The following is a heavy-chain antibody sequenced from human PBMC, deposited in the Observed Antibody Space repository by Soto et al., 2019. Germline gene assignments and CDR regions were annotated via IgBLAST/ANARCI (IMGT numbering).Heavy chain of an antibody. V-gene: IGHV3-64D*08. Sequence: GGSLRLSCSASGFTFSSYAMHWVRQAPGKGLEYVSAISSNGGSTYYADSVKGRFTISRDNSKNTLYLQMSSLRAEDTAVYYCVKDREYSSSWGPFDYWGQGTLVTVSS. CDR2: ISSNGGST. J-gene: IGHJ4*02. D-gene: IGHD6-13*01. CDR1: GFTFSSYA. CDR3: VKDREYSSSWGPFDY.